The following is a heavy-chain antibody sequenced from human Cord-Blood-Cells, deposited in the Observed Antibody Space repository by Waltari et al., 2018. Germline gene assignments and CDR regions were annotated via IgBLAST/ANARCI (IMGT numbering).Heavy chain of an antibody. D-gene: IGHD4-17*01. Sequence: EVQLLESGGGLVQPGGSLRLSCAASGFTFRSYAMTWVRQAPGKGLEWVAAISCSGGSTFYAGSVKGRFTISRDNSKNPLYLQMNSLRAEDTAVYYCAKEGITTTVYGYFQHWGQGTLVTVSS. J-gene: IGHJ1*01. CDR2: ISCSGGST. CDR3: AKEGITTTVYGYFQH. CDR1: GFTFRSYA. V-gene: IGHV3-23*01.